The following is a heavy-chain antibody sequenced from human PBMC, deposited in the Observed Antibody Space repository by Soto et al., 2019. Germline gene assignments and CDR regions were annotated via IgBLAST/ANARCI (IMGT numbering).Heavy chain of an antibody. V-gene: IGHV3-30*18. D-gene: IGHD2-15*01. J-gene: IGHJ4*02. CDR2: ISYDGSNK. Sequence: QVQLVESGGGVVQPGRSLRLSCAASGFTFSSYGMHWVRQAPGKGLEWVAVISYDGSNKYYADSVKGRVTISRDNSNTTLYLRMNSLRAEDTAVYYCAKDFLVGCSGGSCYSFDYWGQGTLVTVSS. CDR3: AKDFLVGCSGGSCYSFDY. CDR1: GFTFSSYG.